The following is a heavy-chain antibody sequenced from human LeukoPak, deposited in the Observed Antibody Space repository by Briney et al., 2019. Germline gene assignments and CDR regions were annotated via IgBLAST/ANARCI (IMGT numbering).Heavy chain of an antibody. D-gene: IGHD4-17*01. CDR3: ARARWTSTVTTYYLDY. V-gene: IGHV1-3*01. J-gene: IGHJ4*02. Sequence: ASVKVSCKASGYIFSDYAIQWVRQAPGQGLEWMGWINAGNGKTKYSQKFQGRVTITRDTSASTAYMELSGLSSEDTAVYYCARARWTSTVTTYYLDYWGQGTLVTVSS. CDR2: INAGNGKT. CDR1: GYIFSDYA.